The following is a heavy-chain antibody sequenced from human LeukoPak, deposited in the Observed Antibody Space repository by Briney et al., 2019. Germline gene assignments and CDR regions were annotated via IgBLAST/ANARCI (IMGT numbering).Heavy chain of an antibody. D-gene: IGHD2-2*02. J-gene: IGHJ4*02. V-gene: IGHV3-11*04. CDR1: GFTFSDYY. Sequence: GGSLRLSCAAPGFTFSDYYMSWIRQAPGKGLEWVSYISSSGSTLYYADSVKGRFTISRDNAKNSLYLQMNSLRAEDTAVYYCAREGYQLLYSFDYWGQGTLVTVSS. CDR3: AREGYQLLYSFDY. CDR2: ISSSGSTL.